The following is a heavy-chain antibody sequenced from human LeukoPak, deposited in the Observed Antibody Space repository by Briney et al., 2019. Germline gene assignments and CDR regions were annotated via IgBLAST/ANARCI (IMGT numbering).Heavy chain of an antibody. Sequence: PGGSLRLSCAASGFTFSSYWMHWVRQAPGKGLVWVSRINSDGSSTSYADSEKGRFTISRDNAKNTLYLQMNSLRAEDTAVYYCAKDLETGYYDFWSGYYTIDYWGQGTLVTVSS. D-gene: IGHD3-3*01. CDR2: INSDGSST. CDR3: AKDLETGYYDFWSGYYTIDY. CDR1: GFTFSSYW. V-gene: IGHV3-74*01. J-gene: IGHJ4*02.